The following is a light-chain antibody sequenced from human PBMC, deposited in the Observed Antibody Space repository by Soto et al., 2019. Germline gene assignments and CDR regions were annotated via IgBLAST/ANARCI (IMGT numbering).Light chain of an antibody. Sequence: QSVLTQPASVSGSPGQSITISCTGTSSDVGGYNYVSWYQQHPGKATKLMNYDVSNRPSGVSNRFSGSKSGDTASLTISGLQAEDEADYYCSSYTSSSTLYYVFGTGTKVTVL. V-gene: IGLV2-14*01. CDR1: SSDVGGYNY. J-gene: IGLJ1*01. CDR3: SSYTSSSTLYYV. CDR2: DVS.